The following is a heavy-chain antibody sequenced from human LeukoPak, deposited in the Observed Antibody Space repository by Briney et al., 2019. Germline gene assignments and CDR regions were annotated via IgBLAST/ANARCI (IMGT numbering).Heavy chain of an antibody. V-gene: IGHV3-21*01. Sequence: GGSLRLSCAPSGFTFSSYSMNWVRHAPGKVLEWVSYISSSISYIYYTDSVKGRFTISRDNAKNSLYLQMSSMKVEDTAVYYCAREHSGGGNYYDSSGYYRSFDYWGQGTPVTVSS. D-gene: IGHD3-22*01. CDR2: ISSSISYI. CDR3: AREHSGGGNYYDSSGYYRSFDY. CDR1: GFTFSSYS. J-gene: IGHJ4*02.